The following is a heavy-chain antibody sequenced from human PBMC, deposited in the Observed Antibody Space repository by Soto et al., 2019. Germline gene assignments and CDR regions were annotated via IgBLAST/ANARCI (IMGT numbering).Heavy chain of an antibody. CDR2: ISHSGTT. D-gene: IGHD2-21*02. CDR3: AREARPDVLRDLLIRQRAKIWGGDPSRGIGHYSYGMDI. V-gene: IGHV4-34*01. J-gene: IGHJ6*02. Sequence: SETLSLTCAVYGGSFSGYFWSWIRQPPGKGLEWVGGISHSGTTNYNPSLKSRVTISLDTSKNQFSLKLSSVTTADTAVYFCAREARPDVLRDLLIRQRAKIWGGDPSRGIGHYSYGMDIWGQGTTVTVSS. CDR1: GGSFSGYF.